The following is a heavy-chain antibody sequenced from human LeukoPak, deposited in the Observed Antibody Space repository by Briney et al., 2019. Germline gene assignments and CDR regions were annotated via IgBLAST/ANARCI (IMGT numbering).Heavy chain of an antibody. V-gene: IGHV3-15*01. CDR3: TTGEKHLDY. Sequence: KGKTDGGTTDYAAPVKGRFTISRDDSKNTLYLQVNSLKTEDTAVYYCTTGEKHLDYWGQGTLVTVSS. CDR2: KGKTDGGTT. J-gene: IGHJ4*02. D-gene: IGHD3-10*01.